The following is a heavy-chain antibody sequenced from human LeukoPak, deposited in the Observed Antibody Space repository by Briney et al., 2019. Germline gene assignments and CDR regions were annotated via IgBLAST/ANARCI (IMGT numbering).Heavy chain of an antibody. CDR2: ISWNSGSI. Sequence: PGRSLRLSCAASGFTFDDYAMHWVRQALGKGLEWVSGISWNSGSIGYADSVKGRFTISRDNAKNSLYLQTNSLRAEDTALYYCAKGGEGGYEDYYGMDVWGQGTTVTVSS. CDR3: AKGGEGGYEDYYGMDV. V-gene: IGHV3-9*01. J-gene: IGHJ6*02. D-gene: IGHD5-12*01. CDR1: GFTFDDYA.